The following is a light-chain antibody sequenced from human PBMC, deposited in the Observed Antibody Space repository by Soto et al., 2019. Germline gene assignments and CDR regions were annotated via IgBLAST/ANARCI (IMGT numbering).Light chain of an antibody. J-gene: IGKJ1*01. V-gene: IGKV3-20*01. CDR2: GAS. Sequence: EFVLTQSPGTLSLSPGETATLSCRASQSVASNYLAWYQQKPGQAPRLLISGASSRATGIPDRFSGSGSGTDFNLTISRLEPEDFAVYYCHQYGTSPRAFGQGTKVEIK. CDR3: HQYGTSPRA. CDR1: QSVASNY.